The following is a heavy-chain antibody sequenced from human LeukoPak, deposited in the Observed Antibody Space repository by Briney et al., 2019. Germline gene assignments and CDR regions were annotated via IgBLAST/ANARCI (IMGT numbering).Heavy chain of an antibody. Sequence: SETLSLTCTVSGGSISTYYWSWIRQPAGKGLEWIGRIYTSGSTSYNPSLKSRVTMSVDTSKNQFSLKLSSVTAADTAVYYCARDGDTAMVVDYWGQGTLVTVSS. J-gene: IGHJ4*02. CDR3: ARDGDTAMVVDY. CDR1: GGSISTYY. D-gene: IGHD5-18*01. CDR2: IYTSGST. V-gene: IGHV4-4*07.